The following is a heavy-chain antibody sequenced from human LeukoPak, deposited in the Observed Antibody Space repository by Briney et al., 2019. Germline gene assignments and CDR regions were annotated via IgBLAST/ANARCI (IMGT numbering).Heavy chain of an antibody. D-gene: IGHD3-9*01. Sequence: GGSLRLPCAASGFTLSSYAMRWVRQASGKGLEWASNISGSDDSTYFADSVKGRFTISRDNSKNTLYLQMNSLRAEDTAVYYCAREQTLYDILTGYYSSGWFDPWGQGTLVTVSS. CDR2: ISGSDDST. J-gene: IGHJ5*02. CDR3: AREQTLYDILTGYYSSGWFDP. CDR1: GFTLSSYA. V-gene: IGHV3-23*01.